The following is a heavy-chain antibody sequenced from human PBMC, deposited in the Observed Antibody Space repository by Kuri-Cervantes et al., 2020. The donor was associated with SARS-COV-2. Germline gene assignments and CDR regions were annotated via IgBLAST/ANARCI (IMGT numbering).Heavy chain of an antibody. D-gene: IGHD5-12*01. V-gene: IGHV3-30*18. J-gene: IGHJ4*02. CDR2: ISFGGTNK. Sequence: GESLKISCAASGFKFSSYGMHWVRRAPGKGLEWVAVISFGGTNKYYADSVKGRFTISRDNSKNTLYLQMNSLRAEDTAVYYCAKDRVRRGYSGYVILDYWGQGTLVTVSS. CDR1: GFKFSSYG. CDR3: AKDRVRRGYSGYVILDY.